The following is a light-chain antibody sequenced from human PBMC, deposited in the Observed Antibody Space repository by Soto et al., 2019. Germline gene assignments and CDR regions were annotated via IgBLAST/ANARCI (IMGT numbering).Light chain of an antibody. CDR2: KVS. Sequence: DVVLTQSPLSLPVTLGQPASISCRSSQSLVFSDGNTYLTWFQQRPGQSPRRLIYKVSNRDSGVPDRFSGSGSGTDFTLKISRVEAEDVGVYYCMQGTHWYTFGQGTKLEIE. CDR1: QSLVFSDGNTY. V-gene: IGKV2-30*01. J-gene: IGKJ2*01. CDR3: MQGTHWYT.